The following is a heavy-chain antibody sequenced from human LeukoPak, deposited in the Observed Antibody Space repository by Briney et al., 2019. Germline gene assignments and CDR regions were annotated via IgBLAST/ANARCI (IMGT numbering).Heavy chain of an antibody. CDR2: IYYSGST. CDR3: ARIDCSGGSCPNHDAFDI. CDR1: GGSISSSSYY. V-gene: IGHV4-39*01. Sequence: PSETLSLTCTVSGGSISSSSYYWGWIRQPPGKGLEWIGSIYYSGSTYYNPSLKSRVTISVDTSKNQFSLKLSSVTAADTAAYYCARIDCSGGSCPNHDAFDIWGKGTMVTVSS. J-gene: IGHJ3*02. D-gene: IGHD2-15*01.